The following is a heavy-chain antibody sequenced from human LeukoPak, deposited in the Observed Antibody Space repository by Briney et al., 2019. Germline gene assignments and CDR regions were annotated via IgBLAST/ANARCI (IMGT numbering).Heavy chain of an antibody. CDR1: GFTFSSYG. V-gene: IGHV3-30*19. J-gene: IGHJ4*02. Sequence: GGSLRLSCVTSGFTFSSYGMHWVRQAPGKGLEWVAVILYDADNKFYADSVKGRFTISRDNSKNTLYLQMNSLTTEDTAVYYCARAKGSSGYDFHYWGQGTLVTVSS. D-gene: IGHD3-22*01. CDR3: ARAKGSSGYDFHY. CDR2: ILYDADNK.